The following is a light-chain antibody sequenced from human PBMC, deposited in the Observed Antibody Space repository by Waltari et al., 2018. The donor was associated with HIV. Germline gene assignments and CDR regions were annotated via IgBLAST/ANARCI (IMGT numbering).Light chain of an antibody. V-gene: IGLV1-44*01. CDR2: GNT. J-gene: IGLJ2*01. Sequence: QSVLTQPPSASGTPGQRVTISCSGRNSTIGSNTVNWYQQLPGTAPKLLIYGNTQRPSGVPDRFSGSKSGTSASLAISGLQSEDEADYYCAAWDDSLNGEVVFGGGTKLTVL. CDR3: AAWDDSLNGEVV. CDR1: NSTIGSNT.